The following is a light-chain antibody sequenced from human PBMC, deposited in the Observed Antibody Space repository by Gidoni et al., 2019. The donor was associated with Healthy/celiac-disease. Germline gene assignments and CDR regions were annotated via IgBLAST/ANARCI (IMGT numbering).Light chain of an antibody. CDR2: CSS. CDR3: QQYYSTPLT. V-gene: IGKV4-1*01. Sequence: ETVMTQSPDSLAVSLGESATINCKSSKSVLDSSNNKNYLDWYQQKPGQPPKLLIYCSSTRESGVPDRFSGSGSVTDFTLTISSLQAEDVAVYYCQQYYSTPLTFGGGTKVEIK. J-gene: IGKJ4*01. CDR1: KSVLDSSNNKNY.